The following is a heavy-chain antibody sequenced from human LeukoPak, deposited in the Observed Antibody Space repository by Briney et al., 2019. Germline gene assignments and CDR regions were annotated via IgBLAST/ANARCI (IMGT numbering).Heavy chain of an antibody. CDR3: ARAHGETGTPGENWFDP. CDR2: IYYSGST. J-gene: IGHJ5*02. V-gene: IGHV4-39*07. CDR1: GGSISSSSYY. Sequence: SETLSLTCTVSGGSISSSSYYWGWIRQPPGKGLEWIGSIYYSGSTYYNPSLKSRVTISVDTSKNQFSLKLSSVTAADTAVYYCARAHGETGTPGENWFDPWGQGTLVTVSS. D-gene: IGHD1-1*01.